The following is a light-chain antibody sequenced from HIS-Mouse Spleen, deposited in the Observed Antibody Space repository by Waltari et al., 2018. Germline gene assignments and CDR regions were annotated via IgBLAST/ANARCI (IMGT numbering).Light chain of an antibody. V-gene: IGLV1-47*01. J-gene: IGLJ3*02. CDR3: AAWDDSLSGPV. CDR2: RNK. CDR1: SSNIGSNY. Sequence: QSVLTQPPSASGTPGQRVTISCSGSSSNIGSNYVYWYQHLPGTAPKLLIYRNKSRPSGVPDRFSGSKSGTSASLAISGLRSEDEADYYCAAWDDSLSGPVFGGGTKLTVL.